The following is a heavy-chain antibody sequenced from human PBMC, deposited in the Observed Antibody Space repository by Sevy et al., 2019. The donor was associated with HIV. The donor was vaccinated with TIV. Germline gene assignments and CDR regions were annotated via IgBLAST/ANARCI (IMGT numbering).Heavy chain of an antibody. CDR1: GFTFSDYY. V-gene: IGHV3-30*02. CDR2: IRYDGSNK. CDR3: AKDQGYNWNTEGFFDY. J-gene: IGHJ4*02. Sequence: GGSLRLSCAASGFTFSDYYMSWIRQAPGKGLEWVAFIRYDGSNKFYTDSVKGRFTISRDNSKNTLYLQMNSLTTEDTAVYYCAKDQGYNWNTEGFFDYWGQGTLVTVSS. D-gene: IGHD1-20*01.